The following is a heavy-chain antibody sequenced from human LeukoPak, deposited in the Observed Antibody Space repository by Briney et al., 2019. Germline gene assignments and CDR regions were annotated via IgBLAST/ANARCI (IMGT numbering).Heavy chain of an antibody. CDR1: GFTVSSTY. D-gene: IGHD3-3*02. CDR3: ARDSSSFPNYFDF. J-gene: IGHJ4*02. Sequence: GGSLRLSCAASGFTVSSTYMSWVRQAPGQGLEWVSLLYSSGITFYAESVQGRFTTSRDNSKNTLYLQMNSPRAEDTAIYYCARDSSSFPNYFDFWGQGTLVTVSS. V-gene: IGHV3-53*01. CDR2: LYSSGIT.